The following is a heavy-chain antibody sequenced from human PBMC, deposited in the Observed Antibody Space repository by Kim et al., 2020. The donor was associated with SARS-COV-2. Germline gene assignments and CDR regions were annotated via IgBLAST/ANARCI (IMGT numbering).Heavy chain of an antibody. CDR3: ARDPVGATAYGMDV. J-gene: IGHJ6*02. Sequence: AQKFQGRVTMTRDTSISTAYMELSRLRSDDTAVYYCARDPVGATAYGMDVWGQGTTVTVSS. D-gene: IGHD1-26*01. V-gene: IGHV1-2*02.